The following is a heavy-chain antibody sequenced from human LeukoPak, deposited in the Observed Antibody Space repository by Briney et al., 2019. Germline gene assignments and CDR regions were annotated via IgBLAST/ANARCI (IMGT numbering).Heavy chain of an antibody. CDR2: IIPIFGTA. J-gene: IGHJ3*02. V-gene: IGHV1-69*13. CDR1: GGTFSSYA. Sequence: GASVKVSCKASGGTFSSYAISWVRQAPGQGLEWMGGIIPIFGTANYAQKFQGRVTITADESTSTAYMELSSLRSEDTAVYYCARGGDSGPPKVGAFDIWGQGTMVTVSS. CDR3: ARGGDSGPPKVGAFDI. D-gene: IGHD5-12*01.